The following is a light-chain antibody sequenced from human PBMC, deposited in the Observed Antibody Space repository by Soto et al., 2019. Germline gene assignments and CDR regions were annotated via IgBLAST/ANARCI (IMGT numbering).Light chain of an antibody. Sequence: EIVMTQSPATLSVSPGERVTLSCRASQSVSSNLAWYQQKPSQAPRLPIHGASTRATGIPARFRGSGSGTEFTLTISSLQSEDSAVYYCQQYNNWPPTFGGGTKV. V-gene: IGKV3-15*01. CDR1: QSVSSN. CDR3: QQYNNWPPT. J-gene: IGKJ4*01. CDR2: GAS.